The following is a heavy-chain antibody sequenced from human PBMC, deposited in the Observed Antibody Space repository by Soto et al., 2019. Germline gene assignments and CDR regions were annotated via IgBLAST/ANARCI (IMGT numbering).Heavy chain of an antibody. J-gene: IGHJ6*02. V-gene: IGHV3-9*01. CDR3: AKSTGGTANGMDV. CDR1: GFTFDEYG. Sequence: EVLLVESGGGLVQPGRSLRLSCGASGFTFDEYGMHWVRQAPGKGLEWVSGISWNSGTIGYADSVKGRFTISRDNAKNSLYLQMSSLRAEDTALYYCAKSTGGTANGMDVWGQGTTVTVSS. CDR2: ISWNSGTI. D-gene: IGHD2-8*02.